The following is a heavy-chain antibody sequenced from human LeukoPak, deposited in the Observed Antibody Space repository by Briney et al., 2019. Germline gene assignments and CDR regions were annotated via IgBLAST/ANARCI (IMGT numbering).Heavy chain of an antibody. CDR3: TRDRYSGSYYGDY. D-gene: IGHD1-26*01. V-gene: IGHV3-49*03. CDR2: IRSKAYGGTT. J-gene: IGHJ4*02. CDR1: GFTFGDYA. Sequence: GGSLGLSCTASGFTFGDYAMSWFRQAPGKGLEWVGFIRSKAYGGTTGYAASVKVRFTISRDDSKSIAYLQMNSLKTEDTAVYYCTRDRYSGSYYGDYWGQGTLVTVSS.